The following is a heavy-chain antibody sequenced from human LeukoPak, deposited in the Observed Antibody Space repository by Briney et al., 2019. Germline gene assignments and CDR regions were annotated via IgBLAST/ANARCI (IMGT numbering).Heavy chain of an antibody. Sequence: ASVKVSCKASGYTFTGYYMHWVRQAPGQGLEWMGRINPNSGGTNYAQKLQGRVTMTTDTSTSTAYMELRSLRSDDTAVYYCARDSDLLLWFGELIYFDYWGQGTLVTVSS. J-gene: IGHJ4*02. CDR2: INPNSGGT. D-gene: IGHD3-10*01. V-gene: IGHV1-2*06. CDR1: GYTFTGYY. CDR3: ARDSDLLLWFGELIYFDY.